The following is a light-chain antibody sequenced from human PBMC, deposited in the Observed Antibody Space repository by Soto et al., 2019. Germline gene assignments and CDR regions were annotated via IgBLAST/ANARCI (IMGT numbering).Light chain of an antibody. CDR2: EGS. J-gene: IGLJ2*01. Sequence: QSALTQPASVSGSPGQSITISCSGTRSDVANYPLVSWYQQHPGTAPKLVIYEGSQRPSGVSARFSGSKSGYMASLTISGLQADDEADYYCSAYAGTRVLFGGGTKLTVL. CDR1: RSDVANYPL. CDR3: SAYAGTRVL. V-gene: IGLV2-23*01.